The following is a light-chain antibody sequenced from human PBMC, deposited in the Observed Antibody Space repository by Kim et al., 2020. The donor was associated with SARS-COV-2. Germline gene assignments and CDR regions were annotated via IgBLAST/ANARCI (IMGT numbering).Light chain of an antibody. V-gene: IGLV1-44*01. J-gene: IGLJ3*02. CDR2: DNN. CDR1: DSNIGKYP. CDR3: AAWAASQNALV. Sequence: GQTVTISCSGSDSNIGKYPVDWYQQLPGTAPKLLMYDNNQWPSGVPDRFSGSRSGTSASLAISGLQPEDEADYYCAAWAASQNALVFGGGTQLTVL.